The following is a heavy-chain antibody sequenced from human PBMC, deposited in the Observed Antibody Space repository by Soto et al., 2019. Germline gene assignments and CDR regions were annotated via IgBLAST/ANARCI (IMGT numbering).Heavy chain of an antibody. V-gene: IGHV3-30*18. D-gene: IGHD5-12*01. CDR2: ISYDGSNK. CDR1: GFTFSSYG. Sequence: QVPLVESGGGVVQPGRSLRLSCAASGFTFSSYGMHWVRQAPGKGLEWVAVISYDGSNKYYADSVKGRFTISRDNSKNTLYLQMNSLRAEDTAVYYCAKVAGWATLDYWGQGTLVTVSS. J-gene: IGHJ4*02. CDR3: AKVAGWATLDY.